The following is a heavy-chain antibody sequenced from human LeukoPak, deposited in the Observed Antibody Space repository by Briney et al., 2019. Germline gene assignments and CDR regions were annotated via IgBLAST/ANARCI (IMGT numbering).Heavy chain of an antibody. D-gene: IGHD3-22*01. V-gene: IGHV1-18*01. CDR3: ARDLNYYDSHLIPVDY. CDR2: ISAYNGNT. Sequence: ASVKVSCKASGYTFSSYGITWVRQAPGQGLEWMGWISAYNGNTNYAQKLQGRVTMTTDTSTSTAYMELRSLRSDDTAMYHCARDLNYYDSHLIPVDYWGQGTLVTVSS. CDR1: GYTFSSYG. J-gene: IGHJ4*02.